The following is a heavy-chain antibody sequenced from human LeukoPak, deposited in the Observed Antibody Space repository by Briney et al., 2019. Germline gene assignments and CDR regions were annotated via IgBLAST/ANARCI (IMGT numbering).Heavy chain of an antibody. J-gene: IGHJ5*02. D-gene: IGHD3-10*01. Sequence: ASVKVSCKASGYTFTTFGITWVRQAPGQGLEWMGWISTYNGNTNYAQNLQGRVTMTTDTSTSTAYMELRSLTSDDTAVYYCARDSLYYGSGSYLGFDPWGQGTLVTVSS. CDR1: GYTFTTFG. CDR2: ISTYNGNT. V-gene: IGHV1-18*01. CDR3: ARDSLYYGSGSYLGFDP.